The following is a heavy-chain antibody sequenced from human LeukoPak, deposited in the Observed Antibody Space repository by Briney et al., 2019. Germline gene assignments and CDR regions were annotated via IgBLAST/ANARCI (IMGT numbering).Heavy chain of an antibody. J-gene: IGHJ5*02. CDR1: GYTFTGYY. CDR2: INPNSGGT. CDR3: ASSVTTVTTYWFDP. V-gene: IGHV1-2*02. Sequence: ASVKVSCKASGYTFTGYYMHWVRQAPGQGLEWMEWINPNSGGTNYAQKFQGRVTMTRDTSISTAYMELSRLRSDDTAVYYCASSVTTVTTYWFDPWGQGTLVTVSS. D-gene: IGHD4-17*01.